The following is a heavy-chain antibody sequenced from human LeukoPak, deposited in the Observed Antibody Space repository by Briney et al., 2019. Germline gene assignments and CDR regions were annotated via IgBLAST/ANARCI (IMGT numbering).Heavy chain of an antibody. CDR2: ISGSGGSA. D-gene: IGHD3-3*01. J-gene: IGHJ5*02. CDR3: AKVASTTIFGVVIKGGWFDP. Sequence: GGSLRLSCAASGFTFSSYAMSWVRQAPGKGLEWVSAISGSGGSAYYADSVKGRFTISRDNSKNTQCLQMNSLRAEDTAVYYCAKVASTTIFGVVIKGGWFDPWGQGTLVTVSS. V-gene: IGHV3-23*01. CDR1: GFTFSSYA.